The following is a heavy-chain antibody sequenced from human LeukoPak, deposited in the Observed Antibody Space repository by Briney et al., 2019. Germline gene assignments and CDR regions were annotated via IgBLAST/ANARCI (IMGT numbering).Heavy chain of an antibody. D-gene: IGHD5-18*01. Sequence: GGSLRLSCAASGFTFSSYSMNWVRQAPGKGLEWVSSISSSSSYIYYADSVKGRFTISRDNAKNSLYLQTNSLRAEDTAVYHCARTAAGPGYSYDYWGQGTLVTVSS. V-gene: IGHV3-21*01. CDR1: GFTFSSYS. J-gene: IGHJ4*02. CDR2: ISSSSSYI. CDR3: ARTAAGPGYSYDY.